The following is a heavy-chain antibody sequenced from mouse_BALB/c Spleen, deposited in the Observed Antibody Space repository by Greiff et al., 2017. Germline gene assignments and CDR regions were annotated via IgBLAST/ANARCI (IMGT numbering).Heavy chain of an antibody. J-gene: IGHJ2*01. V-gene: IGHV1-4*02. CDR2: INPSSGYT. Sequence: VQLQQSAAELARPGASVKMSCKASGYTFTSYTMHWVKQRPGQGLEWIGYINPSSGYTEYNQKFKDKTTLTADKSSSTAYMQLSSLTSEDSAVYYCARMIPFDYWGQGTTLTVSS. CDR3: ARMIPFDY. D-gene: IGHD2-4*01. CDR1: GYTFTSYT.